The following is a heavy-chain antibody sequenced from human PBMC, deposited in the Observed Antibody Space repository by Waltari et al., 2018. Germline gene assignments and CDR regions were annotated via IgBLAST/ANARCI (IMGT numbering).Heavy chain of an antibody. D-gene: IGHD3-3*01. J-gene: IGHJ5*02. CDR1: GYTFTSYD. V-gene: IGHV1-8*01. CDR3: ARARTVLRFLEWLPHINWFDP. CDR2: MNPNSGNT. Sequence: QVQLVQSGAEVKKPGASVKVSCKASGYTFTSYDINWVRQATGQGLEWMGWMNPNSGNTGYAQKFQGRVTMTRNTSISTAYMELSSLRSEDTAVYYCARARTVLRFLEWLPHINWFDPWGQGTLVTVSS.